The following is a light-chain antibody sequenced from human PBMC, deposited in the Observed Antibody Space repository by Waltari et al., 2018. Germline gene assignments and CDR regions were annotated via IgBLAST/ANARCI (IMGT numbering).Light chain of an antibody. CDR1: SSDVESYNL. J-gene: IGLJ3*02. V-gene: IGLV2-23*02. CDR3: CSYAGSSTFWV. Sequence: QSALTQPASVSGSPGQSITISCTGTSSDVESYNLVPWYQQHPGKGPKLMIYEVSKRPSGVSNRFSAAKSGNTASLTISGLQAEDEADYYCCSYAGSSTFWVFGGGTKLTVL. CDR2: EVS.